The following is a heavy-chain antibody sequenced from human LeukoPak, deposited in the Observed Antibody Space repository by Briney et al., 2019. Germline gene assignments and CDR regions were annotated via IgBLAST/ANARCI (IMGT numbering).Heavy chain of an antibody. CDR2: INPSGGST. CDR1: GYIFTSYN. D-gene: IGHD6-19*01. CDR3: ARFAVHGRITVAGQFGLDY. Sequence: ASVKVSCKASGYIFTSYNIYWVRQAPGQGLEWMGIINPSGGSTNYAQKFQGRVTMTRDTSTSTVYMELSSLRSDDTAVYYCARFAVHGRITVAGQFGLDYWGQGTLVSVSS. J-gene: IGHJ4*02. V-gene: IGHV1-46*01.